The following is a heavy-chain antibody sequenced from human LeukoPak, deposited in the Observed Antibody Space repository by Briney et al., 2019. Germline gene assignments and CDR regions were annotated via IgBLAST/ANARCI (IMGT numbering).Heavy chain of an antibody. CDR2: IIPIFGTA. CDR1: GGTFSSYA. D-gene: IGHD3-3*01. CDR3: AREGADFWSGYYFDY. J-gene: IGHJ4*02. Sequence: SVKVSCKASGGTFSSYAISWVRQAPGQGLEWMGGIIPIFGTANYAQKFQGRVTITTDGSTSTAYMELSSLRSEDTAVYYCAREGADFWSGYYFDYWGQGTLVTVSS. V-gene: IGHV1-69*05.